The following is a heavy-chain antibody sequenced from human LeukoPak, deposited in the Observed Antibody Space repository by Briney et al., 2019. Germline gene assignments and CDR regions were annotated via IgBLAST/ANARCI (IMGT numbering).Heavy chain of an antibody. J-gene: IGHJ4*02. Sequence: SETLSLTCTVSGGSISSGPYYWGWIRQPPGKGLEWIGNIYYGGSTYYNPSLKTRVTISVDTSKNQFSLKLSSVTAADTAVYYCARRGPSGRSLDYWGQGTLVTVSS. V-gene: IGHV4-39*01. CDR2: IYYGGST. D-gene: IGHD3-10*01. CDR1: GGSISSGPYY. CDR3: ARRGPSGRSLDY.